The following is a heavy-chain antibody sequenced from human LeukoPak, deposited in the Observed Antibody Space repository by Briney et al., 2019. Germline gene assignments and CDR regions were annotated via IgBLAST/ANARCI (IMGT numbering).Heavy chain of an antibody. CDR3: ARARRFSSLHFDY. D-gene: IGHD6-13*01. J-gene: IGHJ4*02. CDR2: IIPIFGTA. CDR1: GYTFTSYY. Sequence: SVKVSCKASGYTFTSYYMHWVRQAPGQGLEWMGGIIPIFGTANYAQKFQGRVTITADESTSTAYMELSSLRSEDTAVYYCARARRFSSLHFDYWGQGTLVTVSS. V-gene: IGHV1-69*13.